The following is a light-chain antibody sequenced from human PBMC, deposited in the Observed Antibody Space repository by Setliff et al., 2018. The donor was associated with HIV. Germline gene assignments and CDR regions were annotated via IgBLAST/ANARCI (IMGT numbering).Light chain of an antibody. CDR2: EVS. Sequence: QSALTQPPPVSGSPGQSVTISCTGTSSDVGSYNRVSWYQQPPGTAPKLMIYEVSNRPSGVPDRFSGSKSGNTASLTISGLQAEDEADYYCSSYSSTSTLYVFGTGTKVTVL. J-gene: IGLJ1*01. V-gene: IGLV2-18*02. CDR1: SSDVGSYNR. CDR3: SSYSSTSTLYV.